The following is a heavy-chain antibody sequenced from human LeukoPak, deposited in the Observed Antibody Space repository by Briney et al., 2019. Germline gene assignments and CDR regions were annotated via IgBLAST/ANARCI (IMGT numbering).Heavy chain of an antibody. CDR1: GGSSSGYY. CDR3: ARGLGYCSSTSCSFDY. V-gene: IGHV4-34*01. CDR2: INHSGNT. D-gene: IGHD2-2*01. Sequence: SETLSPTCAVYGGSSSGYYWSWIRQPPGKGLEWIGEINHSGNTNYNPSLKSRVTISVDTSKNQFSLQLSSVTAADTAVYYCARGLGYCSSTSCSFDYWGQGTLVTVSS. J-gene: IGHJ4*02.